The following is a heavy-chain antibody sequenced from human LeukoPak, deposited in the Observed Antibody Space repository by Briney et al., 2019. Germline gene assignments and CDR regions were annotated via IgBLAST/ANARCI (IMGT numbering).Heavy chain of an antibody. Sequence: GGSLRLSCAASGFTFSSYGMHWVRQAPGKGLEWVAFIRYDGSNKYYADSVKGRLTISRDNSKNTLYLQMNSLRAEDTAVYYCARDPVTVAPPDFDYWGQGTLVTVSS. CDR2: IRYDGSNK. D-gene: IGHD4-23*01. CDR1: GFTFSSYG. J-gene: IGHJ4*02. CDR3: ARDPVTVAPPDFDY. V-gene: IGHV3-30*02.